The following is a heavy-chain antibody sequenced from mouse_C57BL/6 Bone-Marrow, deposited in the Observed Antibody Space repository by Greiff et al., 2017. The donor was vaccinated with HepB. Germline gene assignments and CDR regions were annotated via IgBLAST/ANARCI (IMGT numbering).Heavy chain of an antibody. CDR2: IYPGGGYT. J-gene: IGHJ4*01. D-gene: IGHD1-1*02. CDR1: GYTFTNYW. Sequence: LQESGAELVRPGTSVKMSCKASGYTFTNYWIGWAKQRPGHGLEWIGDIYPGGGYTNYNEKFKGKATLTADKSSSTAYMQFSSLTSEDSAIYYCARKNYLYAMDYWGQGTSVTVSS. CDR3: ARKNYLYAMDY. V-gene: IGHV1-63*01.